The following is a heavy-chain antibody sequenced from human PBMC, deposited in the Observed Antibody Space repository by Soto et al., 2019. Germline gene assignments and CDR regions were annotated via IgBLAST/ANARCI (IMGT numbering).Heavy chain of an antibody. CDR1: GYTFTRYD. J-gene: IGHJ4*02. CDR3: AIGRYCSRVNFTDV. Sequence: ASVNLSCTASGYTFTRYDINWVRQATGQGLEWMGWMNPNSGNTGYAQKFQGRVTMTRNTSISTAYMELSSLRSEDTAVYYWAIGRYCSRVNFTDVCGQGSQV. CDR2: MNPNSGNT. V-gene: IGHV1-8*01. D-gene: IGHD2-2*01.